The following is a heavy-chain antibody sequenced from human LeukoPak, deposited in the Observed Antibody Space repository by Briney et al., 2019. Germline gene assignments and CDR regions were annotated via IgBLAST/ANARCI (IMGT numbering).Heavy chain of an antibody. V-gene: IGHV3-66*01. CDR3: TRDSANYHFAY. J-gene: IGHJ4*02. CDR2: LYSGGAT. Sequence: PGGSLRLSCAASGFTFSSYAMHWVRQAPGKGLEWVSVLYSGGATYYADSVKGRFTISRDNSKNIVFLQMNDLRTEDTAFYYCTRDSANYHFAYWGQGALVTVSS. CDR1: GFTFSSYA. D-gene: IGHD4/OR15-4a*01.